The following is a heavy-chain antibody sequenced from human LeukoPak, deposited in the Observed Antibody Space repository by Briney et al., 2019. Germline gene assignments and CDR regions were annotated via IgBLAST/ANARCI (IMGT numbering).Heavy chain of an antibody. CDR2: IIPIFGTA. D-gene: IGHD3-3*01. J-gene: IGHJ6*02. Sequence: GASVKVSCKASGGTFSSYAISWVRQAPGQGLEWMGGIIPIFGTANYAQKFQGRVTITADESTSTAYMELSSLRSEDTAVYYCASTSITIFGVVVGNYYYYYGMDVWGQGTTVTVSS. CDR3: ASTSITIFGVVVGNYYYYYGMDV. CDR1: GGTFSSYA. V-gene: IGHV1-69*13.